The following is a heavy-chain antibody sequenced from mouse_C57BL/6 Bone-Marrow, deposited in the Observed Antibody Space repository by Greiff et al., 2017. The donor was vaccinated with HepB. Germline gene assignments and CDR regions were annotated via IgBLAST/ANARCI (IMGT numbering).Heavy chain of an antibody. CDR3: AREKGTMIKGWFAY. CDR2: ISDGGSYT. V-gene: IGHV5-4*01. Sequence: EVQLVESGRGLVKPGGSLKLSCAASGFTFSSYAMSWVRQTPEKRLEWVATISDGGSYTYYPDNVKGRFTISRDNAKNNLYLQMSHLKSEDTAMYYCAREKGTMIKGWFAYWGQGTLVTVSA. J-gene: IGHJ3*01. CDR1: GFTFSSYA. D-gene: IGHD2-4*01.